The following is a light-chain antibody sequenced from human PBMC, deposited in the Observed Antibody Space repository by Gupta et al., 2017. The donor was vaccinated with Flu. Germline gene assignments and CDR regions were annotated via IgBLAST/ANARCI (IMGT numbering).Light chain of an antibody. CDR1: QSVSGS. CDR2: AAS. Sequence: EVVLTQSPGTLSLSPGERATLSCRAGQSVSGSLAWYQQKPGQAPRLLIYAASNRATGIPARFSGSGSGTDFTLTISSLEPEDFAVYYCQQRDSCPLTFGGGTKVEIK. CDR3: QQRDSCPLT. V-gene: IGKV3-11*01. J-gene: IGKJ4*01.